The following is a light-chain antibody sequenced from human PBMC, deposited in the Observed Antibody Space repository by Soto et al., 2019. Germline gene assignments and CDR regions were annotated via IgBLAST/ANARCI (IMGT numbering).Light chain of an antibody. J-gene: IGLJ2*01. CDR1: SSNIGSNY. CDR2: DNN. Sequence: QSVLTQPPSVSAAPGQKVTISCSGSSSNIGSNYVSWYQQVPGKAPKLLIYDNNKRPSGIPDRFSGSKSGTSATLGITGLQTGDEADYYCGTWDSSLSAVIFGGGTKLTVL. CDR3: GTWDSSLSAVI. V-gene: IGLV1-51*01.